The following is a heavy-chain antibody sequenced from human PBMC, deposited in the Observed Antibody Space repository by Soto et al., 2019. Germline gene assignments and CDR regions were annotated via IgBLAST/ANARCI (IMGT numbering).Heavy chain of an antibody. CDR3: ARGGTGAFSSGRDDY. CDR2: ISAYNGNR. D-gene: IGHD6-19*01. Sequence: QVQLVQSGGEVKKPGASVKVSCKASGYTFTIYGISWVRQAPGQGLEWMGWISAYNGNRNYAQSLQGRVTLTTDTSTRTAYMELGSLILDDTAVYYCARGGTGAFSSGRDDYWGHGTLVTVSS. CDR1: GYTFTIYG. J-gene: IGHJ4*01. V-gene: IGHV1-18*04.